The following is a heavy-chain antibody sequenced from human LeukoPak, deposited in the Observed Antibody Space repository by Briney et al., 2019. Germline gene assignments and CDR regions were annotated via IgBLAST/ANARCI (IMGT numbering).Heavy chain of an antibody. CDR2: ISHSGDRT. D-gene: IGHD6-19*01. CDR3: AREGYSSGWFRL. V-gene: IGHV3-23*01. Sequence: GGSLRLSCGASGFTFSSYAMSWVRQAPGKGLEWVSIISHSGDRTYYADSVKGRFTISRDDSKNMVYLQMNSLRAEDTAVYFCAREGYSSGWFRLWGQGTLVTVSS. CDR1: GFTFSSYA. J-gene: IGHJ1*01.